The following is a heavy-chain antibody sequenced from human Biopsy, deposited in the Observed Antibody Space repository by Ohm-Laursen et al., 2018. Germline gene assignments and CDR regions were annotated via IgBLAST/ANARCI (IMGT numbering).Heavy chain of an antibody. D-gene: IGHD4-11*01. V-gene: IGHV3-33*01. CDR3: ARDSTINTVTTADY. J-gene: IGHJ4*02. Sequence: SLRLSCAASGFAFSNYGMHWVRQAPGKGLEWLEGIWNDGSNKYYGDTVQGRFTISRDNSKNTVYLQMNILRAENTAIYYCARDSTINTVTTADYWGQGTLVTVSS. CDR1: GFAFSNYG. CDR2: IWNDGSNK.